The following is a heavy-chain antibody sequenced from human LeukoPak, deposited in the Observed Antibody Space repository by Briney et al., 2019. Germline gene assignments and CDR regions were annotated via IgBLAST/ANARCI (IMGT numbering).Heavy chain of an antibody. CDR2: INHSGST. V-gene: IGHV4-34*01. CDR3: ARDFFQGLDY. D-gene: IGHD2/OR15-2a*01. CDR1: GGSFSGYY. Sequence: SETLSLTCAVYGGSFSGYYWSWIRQPPGKGLEWIGEINHSGSTNYNPSLKSRVTISVDTSKNQFSLKLSSVTAADTAVYYCARDFFQGLDYWGQGTLVTVSS. J-gene: IGHJ4*02.